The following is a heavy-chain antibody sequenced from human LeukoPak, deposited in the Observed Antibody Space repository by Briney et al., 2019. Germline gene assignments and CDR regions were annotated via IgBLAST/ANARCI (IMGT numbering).Heavy chain of an antibody. CDR1: GYSFTSYW. CDR2: IYLGDSDT. Sequence: GESLKISCKGSGYSFTSYWIGWVRQMPGKGLEWMGIIYLGDSDTRYSPSFHGQVTISADKSISTAYLQWSSLKASDTAMYYCARLVLIVGATTDTDAFDIWGQGTMVTVSS. CDR3: ARLVLIVGATTDTDAFDI. J-gene: IGHJ3*02. D-gene: IGHD1-26*01. V-gene: IGHV5-51*01.